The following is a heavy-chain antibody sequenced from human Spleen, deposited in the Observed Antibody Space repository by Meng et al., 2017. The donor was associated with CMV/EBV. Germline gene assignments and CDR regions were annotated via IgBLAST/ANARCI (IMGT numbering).Heavy chain of an antibody. J-gene: IGHJ4*02. CDR2: IKQDGTET. CDR3: ARFSSSWYVLPFDY. V-gene: IGHV3-7*01. Sequence: GESLKISCAASGFTFTSYLMSWVRQAPGKGLEWVAKIKQDGTETYYEDSVKGRFTISRDNAKNSLYLQMNSLRAEDTAVYYCARFSSSWYVLPFDYWGQGTLVTVSS. D-gene: IGHD6-13*01. CDR1: GFTFTSYL.